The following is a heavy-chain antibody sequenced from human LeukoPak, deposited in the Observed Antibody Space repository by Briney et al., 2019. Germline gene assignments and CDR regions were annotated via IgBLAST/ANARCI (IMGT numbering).Heavy chain of an antibody. CDR3: ARERKDDYVWGSYRSFIDY. J-gene: IGHJ4*02. D-gene: IGHD3-16*02. V-gene: IGHV1-69*01. CDR1: GGTFSSYA. Sequence: GSSVKVSCKASGGTFSSYAISWVRQAPGQGLEWMGGIIPIFGTANYAQKFQGRVTITADESTSTAYMELSSLRSEDTAVYYCARERKDDYVWGSYRSFIDYWGQGTPVTVSS. CDR2: IIPIFGTA.